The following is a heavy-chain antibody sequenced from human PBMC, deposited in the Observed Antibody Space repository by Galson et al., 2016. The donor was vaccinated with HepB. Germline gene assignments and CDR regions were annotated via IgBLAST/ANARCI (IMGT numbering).Heavy chain of an antibody. J-gene: IGHJ6*02. CDR3: AEDVLHDFVWGNYRRGYGYGLDV. V-gene: IGHV1-18*01. D-gene: IGHD3-16*02. CDR1: SYTFSDYG. CDR2: ISGYSGNI. Sequence: QSGAEVKRPGASVKVSCKASSYTFSDYGISWVRQAPGQGLEWVGWISGYSGNIEYAQKSQGRVTLTPSTSTANMELRSLGPDDTAVYYCAEDVLHDFVWGNYRRGYGYGLDVWGQGTTVTVS.